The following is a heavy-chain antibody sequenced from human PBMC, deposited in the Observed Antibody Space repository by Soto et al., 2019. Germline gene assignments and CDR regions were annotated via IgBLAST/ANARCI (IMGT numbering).Heavy chain of an antibody. CDR1: GYTFTSYD. Sequence: QVQLVQSGAEVKKPGASVKVSCKASGYTFTSYDLNWVRQATGQGLEWMGWMNPNRGNTGYAQKFQGIVTMTTNTATSTAYMELSSLRSEDTAWYYCAIEISYGMAVLGQGTAVTVSS. V-gene: IGHV1-8*01. CDR2: MNPNRGNT. J-gene: IGHJ6*02. CDR3: AIEISYGMAV.